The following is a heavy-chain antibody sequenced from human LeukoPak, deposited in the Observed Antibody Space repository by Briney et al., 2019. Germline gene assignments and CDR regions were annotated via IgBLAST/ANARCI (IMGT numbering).Heavy chain of an antibody. D-gene: IGHD1-26*01. V-gene: IGHV3-30*03. CDR1: GFAFRSYG. CDR2: ISYDGSNK. CDR3: ARDRWAPTP. Sequence: PGGSLRLSCAASGFAFRSYGMHWVRQAPGKGLEWVAIISYDGSNKYYADSVKGRFTISRDNSKNTLYLQMNSLRAEDTAVYYCARDRWAPTPWGQGTLVTVSS. J-gene: IGHJ5*02.